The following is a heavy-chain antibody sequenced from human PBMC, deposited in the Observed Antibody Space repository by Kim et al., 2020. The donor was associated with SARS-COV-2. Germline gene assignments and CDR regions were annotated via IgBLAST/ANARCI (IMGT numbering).Heavy chain of an antibody. Sequence: GGSLRLSCAASGFTFSNSPMHWVRQASGKGLEWVGRIRTKVNSYATAYVVSVKVRFTISRDDSKSTAYLQMNSLKTEATAVYDCTRIHGYSSRFWDAFDLWGQRTMVTVSS. V-gene: IGHV3-73*01. J-gene: IGHJ3*01. CDR2: IRTKVNSYAT. CDR3: TRIHGYSSRFWDAFDL. CDR1: GFTFSNSP. D-gene: IGHD6-13*01.